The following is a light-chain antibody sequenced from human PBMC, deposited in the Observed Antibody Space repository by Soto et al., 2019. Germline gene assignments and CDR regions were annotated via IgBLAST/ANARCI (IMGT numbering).Light chain of an antibody. CDR2: KAS. CDR3: QQYSSYPPPWT. V-gene: IGKV1-5*03. Sequence: DIQMTQSPSTLSASVGDRVTITCRASHSITTWLAWYQQKPGKAPKLLIYKASSLESGVPSRFSGSGSGTEFPLTISSLQPDDFATSYCQQYSSYPPPWTFGQGTKVDIK. CDR1: HSITTW. J-gene: IGKJ1*01.